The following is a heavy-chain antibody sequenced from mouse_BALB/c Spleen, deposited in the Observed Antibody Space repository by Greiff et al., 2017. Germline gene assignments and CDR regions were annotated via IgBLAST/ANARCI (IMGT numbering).Heavy chain of an antibody. V-gene: IGHV14-3*02. Sequence: EVQLQESGAELVKPGASVKLSCTASGFNIKDTYMHWVKQRPEQGLEWIGRIDPANGNTKYDPKFQGKATITADTSSNTAYLQLSSLTSEDTAVYYCARYGNYGDYAMDYWGQGTSVTVSS. D-gene: IGHD2-1*01. CDR2: IDPANGNT. J-gene: IGHJ4*01. CDR3: ARYGNYGDYAMDY. CDR1: GFNIKDTY.